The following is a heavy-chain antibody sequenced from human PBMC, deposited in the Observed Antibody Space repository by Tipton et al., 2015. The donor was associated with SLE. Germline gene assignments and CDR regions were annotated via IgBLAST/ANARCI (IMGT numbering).Heavy chain of an antibody. D-gene: IGHD2-15*01. J-gene: IGHJ4*02. Sequence: PLRLSCDASGFTFRNYNMRWIRQAPGKGLEWVAFISDSGSSIYYADSVKGRFTISRDNAKNSLYLQMDSLRAEDTAIYYCVGGRLPYFDYWGQGTLVTVSS. V-gene: IGHV3-11*04. CDR2: ISDSGSSI. CDR3: VGGRLPYFDY. CDR1: GFTFRNYN.